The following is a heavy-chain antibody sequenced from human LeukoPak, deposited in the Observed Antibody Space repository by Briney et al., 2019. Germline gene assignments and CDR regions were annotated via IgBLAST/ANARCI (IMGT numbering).Heavy chain of an antibody. CDR3: ARGGDDILSGPPQN. J-gene: IGHJ4*02. Sequence: SETLSLTCAVYGGSFSGYYWSWIRQPPGKGLEWIGEINHSGSNNYNPSLKSRVTISVDTSKNQFSLKLSPLTAADTAVYYCARGGDDILSGPPQNWGQGTLVTVSS. CDR1: GGSFSGYY. D-gene: IGHD3-9*01. CDR2: INHSGSN. V-gene: IGHV4-34*01.